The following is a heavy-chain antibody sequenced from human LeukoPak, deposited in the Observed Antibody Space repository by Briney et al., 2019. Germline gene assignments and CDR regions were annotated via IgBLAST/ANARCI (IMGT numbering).Heavy chain of an antibody. V-gene: IGHV1-2*02. CDR2: INPNSGGT. J-gene: IGHJ3*02. D-gene: IGHD2-8*01. Sequence: GASVKVPCKASGYTFTGYYMHWVRQAPGQGLEWMGWINPNSGGTNYAQKFQGRVTMARDTSISTAYMELSGLRSDDTAIYYCARSMGILDPFDIWGQGTMVTVSS. CDR3: ARSMGILDPFDI. CDR1: GYTFTGYY.